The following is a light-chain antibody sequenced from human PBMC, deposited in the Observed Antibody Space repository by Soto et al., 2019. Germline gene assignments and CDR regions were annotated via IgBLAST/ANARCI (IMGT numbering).Light chain of an antibody. J-gene: IGLJ1*01. CDR1: SSDVGGYNY. CDR3: SSYTSSSTLV. CDR2: EVS. V-gene: IGLV2-14*01. Sequence: QSALTQPASVSGSPGQSITISCTGTSSDVGGYNYVSWYQQHPGKDPKLMSYEVSNRPSGVSNRFSGSKSGNTASLTISGLQAEDDADYYCSSYTSSSTLVFGTGTKLTVL.